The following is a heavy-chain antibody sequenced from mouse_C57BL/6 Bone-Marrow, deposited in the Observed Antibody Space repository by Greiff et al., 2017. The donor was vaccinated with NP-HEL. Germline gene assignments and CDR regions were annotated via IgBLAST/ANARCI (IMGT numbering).Heavy chain of an antibody. CDR2: INYDGSST. CDR3: AREGGLRRRTYAMDY. CDR1: GFTFSDYY. D-gene: IGHD2-4*01. Sequence: EVKVVESEGGLVQPGSSMKLSCTASGFTFSDYYMAWVRQVPEKGLEWVANINYDGSSTYYLDSLKSRFIISRDNAKNILYLQMSSLKSEDTATYYCAREGGLRRRTYAMDYWGPGTSVTVSS. V-gene: IGHV5-16*01. J-gene: IGHJ4*01.